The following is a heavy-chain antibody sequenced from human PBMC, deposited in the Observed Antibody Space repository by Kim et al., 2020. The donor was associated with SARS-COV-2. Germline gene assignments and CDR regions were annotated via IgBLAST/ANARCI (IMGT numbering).Heavy chain of an antibody. V-gene: IGHV1-18*01. Sequence: APKHQGRVTMTTDTSTSTAYMELRSLRSDDTAVYYCARDRRGRLLHLPFDYWGQGTLVTVSS. J-gene: IGHJ4*02. D-gene: IGHD2-21*01. CDR3: ARDRRGRLLHLPFDY.